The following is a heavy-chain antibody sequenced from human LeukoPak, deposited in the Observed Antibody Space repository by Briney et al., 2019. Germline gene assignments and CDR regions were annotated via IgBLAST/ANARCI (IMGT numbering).Heavy chain of an antibody. CDR3: AKAPFVHIVVVVADY. J-gene: IGHJ4*02. V-gene: IGHV3-23*01. CDR1: GFTFTDYW. Sequence: GGSLRLSCAVSGFTFTDYWFHWVRQAPGKGLEWVSAISGSGGSTYYADSVKGRFTISRDNSKNTLYLQMNSLRAEDTAVYYCAKAPFVHIVVVVADYWGQGTLVTVCS. CDR2: ISGSGGST. D-gene: IGHD2-15*01.